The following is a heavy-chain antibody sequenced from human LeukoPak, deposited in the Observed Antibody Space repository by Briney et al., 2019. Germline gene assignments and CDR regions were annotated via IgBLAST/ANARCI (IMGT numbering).Heavy chain of an antibody. CDR2: INPNSGGT. CDR1: GYTLTELS. V-gene: IGHV1-2*04. CDR3: ARGSWGKITIFGVAPPDY. Sequence: ASVTVSCKVSGYTLTELSMHWVRQAPGQGLEWMGWINPNSGGTNYAQKFQGWVTMTRDTSISTAYMELSRLRSDDTAVYYCARGSWGKITIFGVAPPDYWGQGTLVTVSS. D-gene: IGHD3-3*01. J-gene: IGHJ4*02.